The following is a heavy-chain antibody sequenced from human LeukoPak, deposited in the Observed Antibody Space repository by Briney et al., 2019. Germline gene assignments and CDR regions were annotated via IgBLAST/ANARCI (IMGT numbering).Heavy chain of an antibody. CDR3: ARDVDYGGPNWFDP. J-gene: IGHJ5*02. CDR1: EYTLTDYY. Sequence: GASVKVSCKASEYTLTDYYIHWVRQTPGQGLEWMGWINPNSGDTIYAQKFQGRVTVTRDTSISTVYMQLSRLISDDTAVYYCARDVDYGGPNWFDPWGQGTLVTVSS. D-gene: IGHD4-23*01. CDR2: INPNSGDT. V-gene: IGHV1-2*02.